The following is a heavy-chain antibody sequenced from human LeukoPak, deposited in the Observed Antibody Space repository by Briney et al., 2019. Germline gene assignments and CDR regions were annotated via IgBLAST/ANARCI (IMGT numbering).Heavy chain of an antibody. Sequence: ASVKVSCKASGYTFTGYYKHWVRLAPRQGLEWMGWINPNSGGTNYAQKFQGRVTMTRDTSISTAYMELSRLRSDDTAVYYCARAQQLVLYYYYYMDVWGKGTTVTVSS. CDR1: GYTFTGYY. D-gene: IGHD6-13*01. CDR3: ARAQQLVLYYYYYMDV. V-gene: IGHV1-2*02. J-gene: IGHJ6*03. CDR2: INPNSGGT.